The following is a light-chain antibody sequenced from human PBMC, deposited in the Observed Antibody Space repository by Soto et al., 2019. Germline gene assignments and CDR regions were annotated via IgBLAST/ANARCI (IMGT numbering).Light chain of an antibody. J-gene: IGKJ1*01. CDR3: MHALQPPPA. V-gene: IGKV2-28*01. CDR2: LTS. CDR1: QSLLQSSGYHY. Sequence: DIVLTQSPLSLPVTPGEPASMSCRSSQSLLQSSGYHYLDWYVQKPGQSPQLLIYLTSNRASGIPDMFSGSGSGTDFTMKISRVEAEDVGVYYCMHALQPPPAFGQGTKVEIK.